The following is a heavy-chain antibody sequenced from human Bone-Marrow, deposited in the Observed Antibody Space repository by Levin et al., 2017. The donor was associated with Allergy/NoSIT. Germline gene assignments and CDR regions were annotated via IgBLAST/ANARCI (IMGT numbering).Heavy chain of an antibody. Sequence: GESLKISCKASGYTFTSYGISWVRQAPGQGLEWMGWISAYNGNTNYAQKLQGRVTMTTDTSTSTAYMELRSLRSDDTAVYYCARDLFYGSYYFDYWGQGTLVTVSS. CDR3: ARDLFYGSYYFDY. J-gene: IGHJ4*02. CDR2: ISAYNGNT. V-gene: IGHV1-18*01. CDR1: GYTFTSYG. D-gene: IGHD1-26*01.